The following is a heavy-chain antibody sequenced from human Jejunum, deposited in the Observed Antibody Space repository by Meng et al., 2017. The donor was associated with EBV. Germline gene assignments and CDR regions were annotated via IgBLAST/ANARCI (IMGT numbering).Heavy chain of an antibody. CDR3: ARGDGYNLY. V-gene: IGHV1-8*01. J-gene: IGHJ4*02. CDR1: GYTFTTHH. Sequence: QVQLVPAGDKVEQPVASVKDSCNASGYTFTTHHINWVRQATGQGLEYMGWMSPDNGDTGYAQNFQGRLTMTRDTSISTAYMELSSLTSDDTAVYYRARGDGYNLYWGQGTLVTVSS. CDR2: MSPDNGDT. D-gene: IGHD5-24*01.